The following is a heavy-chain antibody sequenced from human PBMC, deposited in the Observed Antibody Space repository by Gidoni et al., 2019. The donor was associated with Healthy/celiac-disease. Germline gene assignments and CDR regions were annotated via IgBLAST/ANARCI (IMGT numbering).Heavy chain of an antibody. CDR3: ARDSFGYYYDSSGYYFKGVFDY. CDR2: ISYDGSNK. Sequence: QVQLVESGGGCCKPGCSLGLSCGASGFTFCSYAMPWVRQAPGQGLEWVAFISYDGSNKYYAYSVKGRFTISRDNSKNTLYLQMNSLRAEDTAVYYCARDSFGYYYDSSGYYFKGVFDYWGQGTLVTVSS. J-gene: IGHJ4*02. D-gene: IGHD3-22*01. V-gene: IGHV3-30-3*01. CDR1: GFTFCSYA.